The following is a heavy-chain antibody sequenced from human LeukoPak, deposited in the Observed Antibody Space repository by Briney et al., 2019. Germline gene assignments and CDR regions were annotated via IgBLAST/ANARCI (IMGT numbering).Heavy chain of an antibody. CDR2: IYSGGST. D-gene: IGHD2-15*01. CDR3: ASSRYCSGGGCYFDY. J-gene: IGHJ4*02. CDR1: GFTVSSNY. V-gene: IGHV3-53*01. Sequence: GGSLRLSCAASGFTVSSNYMNWVRQAPGKGLEWVSVIYSGGSTYYGDSVKGRFTISRDNSKNTLYLQMNSLRAEDTAVYYCASSRYCSGGGCYFDYWGQGTLVTVSS.